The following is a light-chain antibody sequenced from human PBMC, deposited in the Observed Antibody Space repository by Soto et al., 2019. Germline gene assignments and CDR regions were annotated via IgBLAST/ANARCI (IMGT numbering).Light chain of an antibody. CDR2: DVT. CDR1: RSDVGGHNY. CDR3: SSYAGSNSLV. V-gene: IGLV2-14*03. J-gene: IGLJ3*02. Sequence: QSVLTQPASVSWSPGQSITISCTGTRSDVGGHNYVSWYQQHPGKAPKLMVYDVTNRPSGVSHRFSGYKSDNTASLTISGLQAEDEADYFCSSYAGSNSLVFGGGTKLTVL.